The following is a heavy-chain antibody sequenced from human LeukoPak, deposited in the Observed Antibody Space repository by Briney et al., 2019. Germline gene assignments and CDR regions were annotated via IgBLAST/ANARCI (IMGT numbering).Heavy chain of an antibody. CDR1: GGSISSGGYY. CDR2: IYYSGST. J-gene: IGHJ5*02. D-gene: IGHD2-2*01. CDR3: ARGGVVVPAERWFDP. Sequence: SETLSLTCTVSGGSISSGGYYWSWIRQHPGKGLEWIGYIYYSGSTYYNPSLKSRVTISVDTSKNQFSLKLSSVTAADTAVYYCARGGVVVPAERWFDPWGQGTLVTVSS. V-gene: IGHV4-31*03.